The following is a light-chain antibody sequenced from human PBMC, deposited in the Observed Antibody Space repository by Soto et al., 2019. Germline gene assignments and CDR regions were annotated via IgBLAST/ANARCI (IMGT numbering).Light chain of an antibody. J-gene: IGLJ1*01. V-gene: IGLV2-14*03. Sequence: QSALTQPASVSGSPGQSITISCTGTSSDVGGYNYVSWYQQHPGKAPKLMIYDVSNRPSGVSNRFAASKSGNAASLTISGLEAGDEAEYYCSSYTRSTSPYVFGPGTKLTVL. CDR1: SSDVGGYNY. CDR3: SSYTRSTSPYV. CDR2: DVS.